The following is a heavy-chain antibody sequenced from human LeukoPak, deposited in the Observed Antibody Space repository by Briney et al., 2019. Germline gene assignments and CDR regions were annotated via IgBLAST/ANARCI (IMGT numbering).Heavy chain of an antibody. J-gene: IGHJ4*02. D-gene: IGHD1-1*01. CDR1: GFPFGSYA. CDR2: LTDGADT. Sequence: SGGSLRLSYAASGFPFGSYAMTWVRQAPRKGLESVSVLTDGADTYYADSVKGRFTISRDNSQNTVHLQMDNLRADDTAVYYCAKVDYWSPENYLDSWGQGTLVTVSS. V-gene: IGHV3-23*01. CDR3: AKVDYWSPENYLDS.